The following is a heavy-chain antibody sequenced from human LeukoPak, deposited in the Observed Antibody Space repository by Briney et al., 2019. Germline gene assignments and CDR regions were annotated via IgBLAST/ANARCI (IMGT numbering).Heavy chain of an antibody. D-gene: IGHD5-24*01. CDR3: ARGRRGGGYNSYY. CDR2: MNPNNGNT. Sequence: ASVKVSCKASGYAFTRYDFYWVRQAAGQGLEWMGWMNPNNGNTGYAQKFQGRVTMTRNTSISTAYMELSSLRFEDTAVYYCARGRRGGGYNSYYWGQGTLVTVSS. V-gene: IGHV1-8*01. CDR1: GYAFTRYD. J-gene: IGHJ4*02.